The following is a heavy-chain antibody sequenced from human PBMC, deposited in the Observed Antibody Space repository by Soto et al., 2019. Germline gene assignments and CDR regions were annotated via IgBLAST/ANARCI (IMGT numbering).Heavy chain of an antibody. D-gene: IGHD3-16*01. V-gene: IGHV2-5*02. Sequence: QITLKESGPTLVKPTETLMLTCTFSGFSLSTRNMGVTWIRQPPGRALEWLAVIFWDDDKRYNPLLKNRYTITKDTSKNQVVLTLTDMHPVDTGTYYCAHTSWNQLRYAMDVWGHGTSVTVSS. CDR3: AHTSWNQLRYAMDV. CDR2: IFWDDDK. CDR1: GFSLSTRNMG. J-gene: IGHJ6*02.